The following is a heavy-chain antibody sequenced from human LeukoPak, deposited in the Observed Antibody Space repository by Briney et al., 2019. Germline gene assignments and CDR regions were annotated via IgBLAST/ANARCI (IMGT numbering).Heavy chain of an antibody. V-gene: IGHV3-11*04. Sequence: GGSLRLSCAASGFTFSDYYMTWIRQGPGKGLESVSYTSGSDVTIYYADSVKCRFTISRDNPKNSLYLEMNSLRAEDTAVYYCARGRRSYWYFDLWGRGTLVTVSS. CDR2: TSGSDVTI. CDR1: GFTFSDYY. CDR3: ARGRRSYWYFDL. J-gene: IGHJ2*01.